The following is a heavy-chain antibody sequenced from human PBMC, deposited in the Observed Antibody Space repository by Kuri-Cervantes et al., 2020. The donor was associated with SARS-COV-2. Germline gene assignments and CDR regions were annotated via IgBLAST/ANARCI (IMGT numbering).Heavy chain of an antibody. D-gene: IGHD6-19*01. CDR1: GYTFTSYA. J-gene: IGHJ1*01. V-gene: IGHV1-18*01. CDR3: ARAQYSSGWPAGEYFQH. CDR2: ISAYNGNT. Sequence: ASVKVSCKASGYTFTSYAMHWVRQAPGQGLEWMGWISAYNGNTNYAQKLQGRVTMTTDTSTSTAYMELRSLRSDDTAVYYCARAQYSSGWPAGEYFQHWGQGTLVTVSS.